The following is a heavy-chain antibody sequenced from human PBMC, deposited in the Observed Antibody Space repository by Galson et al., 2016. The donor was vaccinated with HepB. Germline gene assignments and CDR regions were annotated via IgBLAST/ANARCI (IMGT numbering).Heavy chain of an antibody. CDR2: ISHDGNNK. D-gene: IGHD2-2*01. Sequence: SLRLSCAASGFTFSSYGIHWVRQAPGKGLEWVAVISHDGNNKYYADSVKGRFTISRDNPKKTMFLQLNSLRAEDTAVYYCAKAPYAVVSRPEYFQPWGQGTLVTVSS. CDR1: GFTFSSYG. CDR3: AKAPYAVVSRPEYFQP. J-gene: IGHJ1*01. V-gene: IGHV3-30*18.